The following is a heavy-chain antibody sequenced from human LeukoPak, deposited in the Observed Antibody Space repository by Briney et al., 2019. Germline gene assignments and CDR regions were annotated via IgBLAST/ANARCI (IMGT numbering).Heavy chain of an antibody. J-gene: IGHJ3*02. CDR3: ARDSARGYSYGYNAFDI. D-gene: IGHD5-18*01. CDR1: GYNFRNYG. Sequence: ASVKVSCKASGYNFRNYGIGWVRQAPSQGLGWMGWITAGNGNTNYAQKVQGRVTMTTDTSTSTAYMELRSLRSDDTAVYFCARDSARGYSYGYNAFDIWGQGTMVTVSS. V-gene: IGHV1-18*01. CDR2: ITAGNGNT.